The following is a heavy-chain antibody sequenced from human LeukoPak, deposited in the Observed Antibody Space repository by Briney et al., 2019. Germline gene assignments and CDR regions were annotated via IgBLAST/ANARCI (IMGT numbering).Heavy chain of an antibody. Sequence: GGSLRLSCAASGFTFSSYEMNWVRQAPGKGLEWVSYISSSGSTIYYADSVKGRFTISRDNAKNSLYLQMNSLRAEDTAVYYCARMYYYDSSGFLDPSSPYGYWGKGTLVTVSS. J-gene: IGHJ4*02. D-gene: IGHD3-22*01. CDR1: GFTFSSYE. CDR3: ARMYYYDSSGFLDPSSPYGY. CDR2: ISSSGSTI. V-gene: IGHV3-48*03.